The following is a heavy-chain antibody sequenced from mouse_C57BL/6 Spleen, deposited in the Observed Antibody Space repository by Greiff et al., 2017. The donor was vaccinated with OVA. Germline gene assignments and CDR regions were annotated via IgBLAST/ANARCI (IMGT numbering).Heavy chain of an antibody. V-gene: IGHV5-9-1*02. CDR1: GFTFSSYA. CDR2: ISSGGDYI. D-gene: IGHD1-1*01. CDR3: TRGYGSIGYLDV. Sequence: EVMLVESGEGLVKPGGSLKLSCAASGFTFSSYAMSWVRQTPEKRLEWVAYISSGGDYIYYADTVKGRFTISRDNARNTLYLQMSSLKSEDTAMYYCTRGYGSIGYLDVWGTGTTVTVSS. J-gene: IGHJ1*03.